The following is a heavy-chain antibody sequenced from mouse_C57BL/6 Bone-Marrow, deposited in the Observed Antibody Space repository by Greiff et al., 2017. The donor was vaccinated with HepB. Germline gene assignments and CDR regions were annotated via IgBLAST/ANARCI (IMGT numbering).Heavy chain of an antibody. D-gene: IGHD2-5*01. Sequence: EVKVVESGGDLVKPGGSLKLSCAASGFTFSSYGMSWVRQTPDKRLEWVATISSGGSYTYYPDSVKGRFTISRDNAKNTLYLQMSSLKSEDTAMYYCARPSYYSNYYAMDYWGQGTSVTVSS. J-gene: IGHJ4*01. CDR3: ARPSYYSNYYAMDY. CDR2: ISSGGSYT. V-gene: IGHV5-6*01. CDR1: GFTFSSYG.